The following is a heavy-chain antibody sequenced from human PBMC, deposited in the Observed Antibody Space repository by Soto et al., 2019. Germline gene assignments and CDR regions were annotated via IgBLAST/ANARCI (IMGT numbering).Heavy chain of an antibody. J-gene: IGHJ4*02. CDR1: TGSITSGDYF. V-gene: IGHV4-39*01. CDR3: AGVVVGATRQTGSDH. Sequence: QLLESGPGLVKPSETLSLTCTVSTGSITSGDYFWGWIRQPPGKGLEFIGSMHSSGGTYYSPSLSSRVSMSMDKSKNPFSLNLTSVTTADTAVYFCAGVVVGATRQTGSDHWGQGTLVTVS. CDR2: MHSSGGT. D-gene: IGHD2-15*01.